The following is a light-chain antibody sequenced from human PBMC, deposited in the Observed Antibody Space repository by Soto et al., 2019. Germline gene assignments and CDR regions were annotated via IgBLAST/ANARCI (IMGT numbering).Light chain of an antibody. V-gene: IGLV1-44*01. CDR1: SSNIGTNA. CDR3: AAWDDSLSGYV. J-gene: IGLJ1*01. CDR2: TNN. Sequence: QSVLTQPPSLSGTPGQRVTISCSGSSSNIGTNAVNWYQHLPGTAPKLLIYTNNQRPSGVPDRFSGSKSGTSASLAISGLQSEDEADYYCAAWDDSLSGYVFGTGTKLTVL.